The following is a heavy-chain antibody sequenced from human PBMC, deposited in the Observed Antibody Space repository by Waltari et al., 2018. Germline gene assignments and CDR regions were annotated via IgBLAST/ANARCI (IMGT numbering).Heavy chain of an antibody. D-gene: IGHD6-13*01. V-gene: IGHV3-30-3*01. CDR2: ISYDGSIR. CDR1: GFSFSSYQ. CDR3: ATLRFTYNNNWYGEDF. J-gene: IGHJ4*02. Sequence: QVQLVESGGGVVQPAGSLRLSCAVSGFSFSSYQMHWVRQAPGKGLEWVSVISYDGSIRYYADSVKGRFTISRDNSKNTLYLQMNSLRTDDTALYYCATLRFTYNNNWYGEDFWGQGTLVTVSS.